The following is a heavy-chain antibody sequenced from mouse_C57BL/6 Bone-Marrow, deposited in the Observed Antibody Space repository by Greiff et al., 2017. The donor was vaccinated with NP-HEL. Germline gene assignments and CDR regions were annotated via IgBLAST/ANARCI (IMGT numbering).Heavy chain of an antibody. CDR3: ASNYYGSSPKYYYAMDY. D-gene: IGHD1-1*01. CDR2: INPSSDYT. Sequence: VMLVESGAELAKPGASVKLSCKASGYTFTSYWMHWVKQRPGQGLEWIGYINPSSDYTKYNQKFKDKATLTADKSSSTAYMQLSSLTYEDSAVYYCASNYYGSSPKYYYAMDYWGQGTSVTVSS. J-gene: IGHJ4*01. CDR1: GYTFTSYW. V-gene: IGHV1-7*01.